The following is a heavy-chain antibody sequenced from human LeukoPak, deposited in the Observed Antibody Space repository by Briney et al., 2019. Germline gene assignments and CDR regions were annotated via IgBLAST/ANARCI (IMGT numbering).Heavy chain of an antibody. J-gene: IGHJ3*02. CDR2: IYTSGST. Sequence: PSETLSLTCTVSGGSISSYYWSWIRQPAGKGLEWIGRIYTSGSTNYNPSLKSRVTISVDTSKNHFSLKLSSVTAADTAFYYCARVAYSTSPDAFDIWGQGTMVTVSS. CDR3: ARVAYSTSPDAFDI. V-gene: IGHV4-4*07. CDR1: GGSISSYY. D-gene: IGHD6-13*01.